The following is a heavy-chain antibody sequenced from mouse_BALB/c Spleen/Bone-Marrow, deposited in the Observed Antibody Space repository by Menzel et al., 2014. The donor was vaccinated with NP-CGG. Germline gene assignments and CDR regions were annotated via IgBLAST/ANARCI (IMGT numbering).Heavy chain of an antibody. CDR2: TNPYNGDT. Sequence: EVQLQQSGPELVKPGASVKISCKASGYSFTGYFMNWVMQSHGKSLEWIGRTNPYNGDTFYNQKFKGKAILTVDKSSSTAHMELRSLASEDSAVYYCARGDHRFDEGYFDCWGQGTSLTVSS. V-gene: IGHV1-20*02. CDR3: ARGDHRFDEGYFDC. J-gene: IGHJ2*02. CDR1: GYSFTGYF. D-gene: IGHD2-14*01.